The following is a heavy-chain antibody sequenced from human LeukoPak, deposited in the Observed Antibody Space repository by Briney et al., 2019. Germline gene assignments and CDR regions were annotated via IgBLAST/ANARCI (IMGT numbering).Heavy chain of an antibody. CDR1: AFTFTSSA. D-gene: IGHD2-2*01. CDR2: IFVGSGNK. Sequence: SEKVSCKASAFTFTSSAMQRVRHARVQRIERIGWIFVGSGNKNYGQNFVERVTITRDMATSTAYMELSSLRSEDTAVYYCAAVPPQAAMDLNDAFDIWGQGTMVNVSS. J-gene: IGHJ3*02. CDR3: AAVPPQAAMDLNDAFDI. V-gene: IGHV1-58*02.